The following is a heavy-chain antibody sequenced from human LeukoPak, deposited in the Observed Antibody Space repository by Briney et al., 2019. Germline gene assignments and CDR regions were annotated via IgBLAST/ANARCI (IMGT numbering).Heavy chain of an antibody. CDR3: ARVVGATRLVDY. CDR1: GGSISSYY. D-gene: IGHD1-26*01. V-gene: IGHV4-59*12. CDR2: IYYSGST. Sequence: PSETLSLTCTVSGGSISSYYWSWIRQPPGKGLEWIGSIYYSGSTYYNPSLKSRVTISADTSKNQFSLKLSSVTAADTAVYYCARVVGATRLVDYWGQGTLVTVSS. J-gene: IGHJ4*02.